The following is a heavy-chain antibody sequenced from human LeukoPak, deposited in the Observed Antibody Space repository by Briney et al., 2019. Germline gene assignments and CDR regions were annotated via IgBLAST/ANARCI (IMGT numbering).Heavy chain of an antibody. Sequence: GASVKVSCKASGYTFTGYYMHWVRQAPGQGLEWMGWINPNSGGTNYAQKFQGRVTMTRDTSISTVYMELTRLRSDDTAVYYCARPPVVTPLFWFDPWGQGTLVTVSS. J-gene: IGHJ5*02. CDR3: ARPPVVTPLFWFDP. CDR2: INPNSGGT. D-gene: IGHD4-23*01. CDR1: GYTFTGYY. V-gene: IGHV1-2*02.